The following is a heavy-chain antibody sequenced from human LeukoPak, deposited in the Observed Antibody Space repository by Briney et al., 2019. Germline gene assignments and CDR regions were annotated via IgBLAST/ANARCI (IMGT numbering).Heavy chain of an antibody. CDR1: GYTFTGYY. Sequence: ASVKVSCKASGYTFTGYYKHWVRQAPGQGLEWMGWINPNSGGTNYAQKFQGRVTMTRDTSITTAYMELNSLTSDDTAVYYCARDSVGYGSGLLWGQGTLVTVSS. CDR2: INPNSGGT. D-gene: IGHD3-10*01. J-gene: IGHJ4*02. V-gene: IGHV1-2*02. CDR3: ARDSVGYGSGLL.